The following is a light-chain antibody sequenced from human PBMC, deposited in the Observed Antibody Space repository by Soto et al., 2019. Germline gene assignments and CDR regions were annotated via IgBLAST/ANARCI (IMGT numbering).Light chain of an antibody. Sequence: QSALTQPPSAYGSPGQSVTISCTGTSSDVGGYNYVSWYQQHPGKAPKLMIYEVSKRPSGVPDRFSGSKSGNTASLTVSGLQAEDEADYYCSSYAGSNNWVVFGGGTKLTVL. J-gene: IGLJ2*01. CDR2: EVS. CDR3: SSYAGSNNWVV. CDR1: SSDVGGYNY. V-gene: IGLV2-8*01.